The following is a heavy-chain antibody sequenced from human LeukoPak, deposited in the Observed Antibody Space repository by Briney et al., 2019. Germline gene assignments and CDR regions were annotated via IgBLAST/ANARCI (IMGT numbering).Heavy chain of an antibody. CDR2: ITTSGDT. V-gene: IGHV3-23*01. Sequence: GGSLRLSCAASGFTFSNYAMSWVRQAPEKGLEWVSSITTSGDTYYADSVKGRFTISRDNNKNTVFLHLNSLRAADTALYYCVRGTSAPDCWGQGALVTVSS. CDR3: VRGTSAPDC. J-gene: IGHJ4*02. D-gene: IGHD3-16*01. CDR1: GFTFSNYA.